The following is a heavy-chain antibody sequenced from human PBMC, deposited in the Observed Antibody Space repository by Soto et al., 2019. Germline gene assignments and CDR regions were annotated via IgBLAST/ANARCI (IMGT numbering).Heavy chain of an antibody. D-gene: IGHD1-1*01. CDR2: IFPIFGRA. CDR3: ARQLERGVYHFDY. V-gene: IGHV1-69*01. CDR1: GYTFSSYA. Sequence: QVQLVQSGAEVKKPGSSVKVSCKASGYTFSSYAISWVRQAPGQGLEWVGGIFPIFGRANYAQKFQGRVTITADESTSTAYMELSSLRSEDTAVFFCARQLERGVYHFDYWGQGTLITVSS. J-gene: IGHJ4*02.